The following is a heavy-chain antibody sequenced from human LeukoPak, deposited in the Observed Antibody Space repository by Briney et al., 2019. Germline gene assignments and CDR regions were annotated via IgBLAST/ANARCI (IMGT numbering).Heavy chain of an antibody. CDR2: INPNTGDT. CDR3: ASYPRYVSTPPFDY. Sequence: ASVKVSCMASGYTFTAYYVHWVRQAPGQGPEWMGWINPNTGDTKYAQKFQGRVTMTRDTTISTAYLELSRLTSDDTAVYYCASYPRYVSTPPFDYWGQGTLVTVSS. V-gene: IGHV1-2*02. D-gene: IGHD2-15*01. J-gene: IGHJ4*02. CDR1: GYTFTAYY.